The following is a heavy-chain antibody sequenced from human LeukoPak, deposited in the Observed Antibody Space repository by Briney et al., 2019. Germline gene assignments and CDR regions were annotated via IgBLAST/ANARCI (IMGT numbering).Heavy chain of an antibody. CDR1: GFIFNNYW. D-gene: IGHD6-19*01. V-gene: IGHV3-74*01. Sequence: GGSLRLSCAASGFIFNNYWMHWVRQAPGKGLVWVSRINSDGSGTSYADSVKGRFTISRDNAKNTLYVQMNSLRAEDTAVYYCARTTYSSGWTMDNWGQGTLVTVSS. CDR3: ARTTYSSGWTMDN. J-gene: IGHJ4*02. CDR2: INSDGSGT.